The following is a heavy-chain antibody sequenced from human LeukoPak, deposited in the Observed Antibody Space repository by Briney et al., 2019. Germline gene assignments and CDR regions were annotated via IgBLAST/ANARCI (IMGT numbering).Heavy chain of an antibody. Sequence: PSETLSLTCTVSSGSISSSSSYWGWIRQPPGKGLEWIGSIYYSGSTYYNPSLKSRVTISVDTSKNQFSLKLSSVTAADTAVYYCARHGPITSGAFYYHYYMDVWGKGTTVTVSS. CDR1: SGSISSSSSY. CDR2: IYYSGST. D-gene: IGHD3-10*01. V-gene: IGHV4-39*01. J-gene: IGHJ6*03. CDR3: ARHGPITSGAFYYHYYMDV.